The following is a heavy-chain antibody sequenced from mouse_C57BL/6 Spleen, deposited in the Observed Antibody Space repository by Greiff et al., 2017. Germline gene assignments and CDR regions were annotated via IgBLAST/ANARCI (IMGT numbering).Heavy chain of an antibody. J-gene: IGHJ4*01. Sequence: EVKLVESGGGLVKPGGSLKLSCAASGFTFSDYGMHWVRQAPEKGLEWVAYISSGSSTIYYADTVKGRFTISRDNAKNTLFLQMTSLRSEDTAMXYCARKLLNYYAMDYWGQGTSVTVSS. CDR3: ARKLLNYYAMDY. V-gene: IGHV5-17*01. CDR1: GFTFSDYG. D-gene: IGHD1-1*01. CDR2: ISSGSSTI.